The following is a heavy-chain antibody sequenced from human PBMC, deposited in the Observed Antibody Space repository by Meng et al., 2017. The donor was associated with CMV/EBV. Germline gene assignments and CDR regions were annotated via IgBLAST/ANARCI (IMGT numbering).Heavy chain of an antibody. CDR1: GFTLSSYW. V-gene: IGHV3-7*01. D-gene: IGHD3-22*01. CDR2: IKQDGSEK. Sequence: GGSLRLSCAASGFTLSSYWMNWARQAPGKGLEWVANIKQDGSEKYYVDSVKGRFTISRDNAKNSLYLQMNSLRAEDTAVYYCARELYYYDSSGYPRDYYYYGMDVWGQGTTVTVSS. CDR3: ARELYYYDSSGYPRDYYYYGMDV. J-gene: IGHJ6*02.